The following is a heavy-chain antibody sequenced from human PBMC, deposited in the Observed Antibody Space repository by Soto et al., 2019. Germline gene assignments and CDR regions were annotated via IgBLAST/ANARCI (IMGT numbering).Heavy chain of an antibody. J-gene: IGHJ3*02. CDR2: IYYSGDT. CDR1: GDSITSYY. V-gene: IGHV4-59*08. CDR3: ARHRYSSDRFPI. Sequence: PSETLSLTCTVSGDSITSYYWSWIRQPPGKGLEWIGQIYYSGDTNYNPSLKSRVTISVDTSQNQFSLKLTSVTAADTAVYYCARHRYSSDRFPIWGQGTMVTVSS. D-gene: IGHD5-18*01.